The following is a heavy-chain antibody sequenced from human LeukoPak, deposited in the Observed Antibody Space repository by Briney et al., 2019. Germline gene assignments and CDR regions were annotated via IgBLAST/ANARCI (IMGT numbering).Heavy chain of an antibody. CDR1: GFTFSSYA. CDR2: ISFDGGDH. V-gene: IGHV3-30-3*01. D-gene: IGHD3-10*01. Sequence: GGSLRLSCAASGFTFSSYAMHWVRQAPGRGLEWVGFISFDGGDHYYGDSVKGRVTISRDNSRYTLYLQMSSLRVEDTSIYYCAREWFGEFFWGQGTMVIVSS. J-gene: IGHJ3*01. CDR3: AREWFGEFF.